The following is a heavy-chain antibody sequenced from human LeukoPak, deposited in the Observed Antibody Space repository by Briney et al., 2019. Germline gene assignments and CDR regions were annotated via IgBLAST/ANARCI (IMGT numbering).Heavy chain of an antibody. CDR1: GGSISSSIYY. V-gene: IGHV4-39*07. CDR2: IYYGGST. CDR3: ARGISQQSGLFDY. J-gene: IGHJ4*02. D-gene: IGHD6-13*01. Sequence: PSETLSLTCTVSGGSISSSIYYWGWIRQPPGMGLEWIATIYYGGSTYSDPSLKSRVTISVDPSKKQFSLKLSFVTDADTAVYSCARGISQQSGLFDYWGQGTLVTVSS.